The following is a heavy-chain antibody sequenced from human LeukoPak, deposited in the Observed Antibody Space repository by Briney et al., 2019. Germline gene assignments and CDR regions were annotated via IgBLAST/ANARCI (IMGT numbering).Heavy chain of an antibody. D-gene: IGHD1-20*01. Sequence: ASVKVSCKVSGYTLTELSMHWVRQAPGKGLEWMGWINTNTEDPTYAQDFTGRFVFSLDTSVTTAYLDINSLKPDDTALYYCARGHRIPAVWGFEFWGQGTLVTVSS. J-gene: IGHJ4*02. V-gene: IGHV7-4-1*02. CDR3: ARGHRIPAVWGFEF. CDR1: GYTLTELS. CDR2: INTNTEDP.